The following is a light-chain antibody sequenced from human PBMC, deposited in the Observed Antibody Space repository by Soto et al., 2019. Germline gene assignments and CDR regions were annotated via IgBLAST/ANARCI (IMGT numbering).Light chain of an antibody. Sequence: EIVLTQSPGTLSLSPGERATLSCRASQSVRSDYLAWYQQKPGQAPRLHIYGASTRATGIPDRFTGSGSGTDFTLTISRLEPEDFAVYYCQQYNNWPPITFGQGTRLEIK. J-gene: IGKJ5*01. CDR3: QQYNNWPPIT. V-gene: IGKV3-20*01. CDR2: GAS. CDR1: QSVRSDY.